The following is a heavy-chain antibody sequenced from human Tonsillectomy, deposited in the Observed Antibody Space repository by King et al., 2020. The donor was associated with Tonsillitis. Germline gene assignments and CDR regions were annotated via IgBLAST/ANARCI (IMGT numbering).Heavy chain of an antibody. D-gene: IGHD1-26*01. V-gene: IGHV3-30*18. CDR3: AKGLYSGSYPYTADYFDY. CDR1: GFTFSSYG. Sequence: VQLVESGGGVVQPGRSLRLSCAASGFTFSSYGMHWVRQAPGKGLEWVAVISYDGSNKYYADSVKGRFTISRDNSKNTLYLQMNSLRAEDTAVHYCAKGLYSGSYPYTADYFDYWGQGTLVTVSS. CDR2: ISYDGSNK. J-gene: IGHJ4*02.